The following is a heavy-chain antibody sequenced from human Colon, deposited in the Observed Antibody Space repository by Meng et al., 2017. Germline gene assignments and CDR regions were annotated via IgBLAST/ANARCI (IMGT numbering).Heavy chain of an antibody. CDR3: VRNDHCTSGTCYPHFDY. CDR2: IHSYGST. J-gene: IGHJ4*02. D-gene: IGHD2-15*01. CDR1: GGSINSGVW. V-gene: IGHV4-4*03. Sequence: QGVRKACAPGLVSPLGTLSLTCAVSGGSINSGVWWSWVRQAPGKGLEWIGEIHSYGSTNYNPSLKSRLTLSLDKSNNQFSLSLSSVTAADTAVYYCVRNDHCTSGTCYPHFDYWGQGTLVTVSS.